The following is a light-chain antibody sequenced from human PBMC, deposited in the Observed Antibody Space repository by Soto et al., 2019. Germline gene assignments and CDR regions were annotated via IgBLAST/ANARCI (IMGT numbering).Light chain of an antibody. CDR2: GAS. Sequence: EIVLTQSPVTLSLSPGEMATLSGRAIRSVGSSYFAWYQQKPGHAPRRLIYGASSRAAGVPDRFSGSGSGTDFTLTISRMEAEDVGVYYCKQYGRTPSRTFGGGTKVDI. J-gene: IGKJ4*02. CDR3: KQYGRTPSRT. CDR1: RSVGSSY. V-gene: IGKV3-20*01.